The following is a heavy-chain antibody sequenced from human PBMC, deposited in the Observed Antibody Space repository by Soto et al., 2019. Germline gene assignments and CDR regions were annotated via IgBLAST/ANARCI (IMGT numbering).Heavy chain of an antibody. CDR2: ISWDGGST. D-gene: IGHD1-26*01. V-gene: IGHV3-43*01. J-gene: IGHJ4*02. CDR1: GFTFDDYT. Sequence: GESLKISCAASGFTFDDYTMHWVRQTPGRGLEWVSLISWDGGSTYYADSVKGRFTISRDNSKNSLYLQMNSLRTEDTALYYCANSGSYYLFDYWGQGTLVTVSS. CDR3: ANSGSYYLFDY.